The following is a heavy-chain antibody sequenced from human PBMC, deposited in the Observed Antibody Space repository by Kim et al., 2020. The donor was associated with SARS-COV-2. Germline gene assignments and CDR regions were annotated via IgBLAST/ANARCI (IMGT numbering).Heavy chain of an antibody. CDR1: GFTFSSYG. CDR3: AKDLEQQQYFDY. V-gene: IGHV3-33*06. CDR2: IWYERSNK. D-gene: IGHD6-13*01. J-gene: IGHJ4*02. Sequence: GGSLRLSCAASGFTFSSYGMHCVRQAPGKGLEWVAVIWYERSNKYYADSVKGRFTISRDNSTNTLYLQMNSLRAEYTAVYYCAKDLEQQQYFDYWGQGTL.